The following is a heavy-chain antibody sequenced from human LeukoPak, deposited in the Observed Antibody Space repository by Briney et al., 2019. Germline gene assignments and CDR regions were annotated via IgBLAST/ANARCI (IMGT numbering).Heavy chain of an antibody. CDR2: ISGSGHDI. J-gene: IGHJ6*04. D-gene: IGHD3-10*02. Sequence: GSLRLSCAASGFTFSDSYMTWVRQAPGKGVEWVAYISGSGHDINYSDSVKGRFTISRDNAKNSLYLQMNSLRAEDTAVYYCAELGITMIGGVWGKGTTVTISS. CDR1: GFTFSDSY. CDR3: AELGITMIGGV. V-gene: IGHV3-11*04.